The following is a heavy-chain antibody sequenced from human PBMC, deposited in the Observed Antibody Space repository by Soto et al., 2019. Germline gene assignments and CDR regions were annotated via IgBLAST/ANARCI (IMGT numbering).Heavy chain of an antibody. CDR3: ARLVLATAGNPFDS. J-gene: IGHJ4*02. D-gene: IGHD6-13*01. V-gene: IGHV1-3*01. Sequence: QVQLVQSGAEVKKPGASVKVSCKASGYAFTTYAIHWVRQAPGQSLEWMGWINVGNGDTKFSQKLQGRVTITRDTSASTVYMELSSLRSEDTAVYYCARLVLATAGNPFDSWGQGTLVTVSS. CDR2: INVGNGDT. CDR1: GYAFTTYA.